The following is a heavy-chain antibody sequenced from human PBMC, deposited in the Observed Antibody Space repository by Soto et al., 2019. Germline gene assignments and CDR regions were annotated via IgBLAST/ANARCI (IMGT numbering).Heavy chain of an antibody. CDR1: GYNFITYA. CDR3: ARDPHYGSGWVPAAFDP. D-gene: IGHD6-19*01. V-gene: IGHV1-3*04. J-gene: IGHJ5*02. CDR2: INTGTGYT. Sequence: QVQLVQSGAEVKKPGASVRVSCKASGYNFITYALHWVRQAPGQNLEWMGWINTGTGYTKYSHKFQDRVNITRDTSASTAYMELRSLKSEDTAIYYCARDPHYGSGWVPAAFDPWGQGTQVTVSS.